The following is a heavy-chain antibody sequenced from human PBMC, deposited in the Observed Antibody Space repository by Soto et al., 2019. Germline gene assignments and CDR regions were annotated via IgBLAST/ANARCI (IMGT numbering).Heavy chain of an antibody. CDR2: IIPIFGTA. CDR3: ARDEELDSSGYYYPHYFDY. D-gene: IGHD3-22*01. J-gene: IGHJ4*02. CDR1: GGTFSRYA. Sequence: SVKVSFKACGGTFSRYAISWVRQAGGQGVEWMGGIIPIFGTANYAQKFQGRVTITADKSTSTAYMELSSLRSEDTAVYYCARDEELDSSGYYYPHYFDYWGQGTLVTVSS. V-gene: IGHV1-69*06.